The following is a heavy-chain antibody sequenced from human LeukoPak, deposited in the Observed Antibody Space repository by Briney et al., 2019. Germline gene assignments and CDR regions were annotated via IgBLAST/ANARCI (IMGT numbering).Heavy chain of an antibody. D-gene: IGHD6-13*01. CDR1: GFTINGHT. V-gene: IGHV3-66*01. CDR2: IYSGSAT. Sequence: PGGSLRLSCAASGFTINGHTMTWVRQAPGKGLEWVSLIYSGSATYYADPVKGRFTISRDNSKNTLHLQMNSLRAEDTAVYYCARVYTNSWSHLDLWGRGTLVTVSS. J-gene: IGHJ2*01. CDR3: ARVYTNSWSHLDL.